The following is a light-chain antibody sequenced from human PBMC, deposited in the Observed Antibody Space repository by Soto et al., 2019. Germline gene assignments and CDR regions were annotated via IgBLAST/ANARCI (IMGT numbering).Light chain of an antibody. CDR1: SSDVGGYSY. Sequence: QSALTQPPSASGSPGQSVTISCTGASSDVGGYSYVSWYQQHPGKAPKLMIYEVSKRPSGVPDRLSGSKSGNTASLTVSGLQAEDEADYYCSSYGGSNNLVFGGGTQLTVL. V-gene: IGLV2-8*01. J-gene: IGLJ2*01. CDR3: SSYGGSNNLV. CDR2: EVS.